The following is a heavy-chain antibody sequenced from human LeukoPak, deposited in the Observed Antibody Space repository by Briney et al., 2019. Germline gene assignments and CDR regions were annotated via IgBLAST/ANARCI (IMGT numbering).Heavy chain of an antibody. Sequence: PSETLSLTCTVSGGSISCSSYYWGWIRQPPGKGLEWIGSIYYSGSTYYNPSLKSRVTISVDTSKNQFSLKLSSVTAADTAVYYCARVRYYDFWSGYYFDYWGQGTLVTVSS. V-gene: IGHV4-39*07. D-gene: IGHD3-3*01. CDR2: IYYSGST. J-gene: IGHJ4*02. CDR1: GGSISCSSYY. CDR3: ARVRYYDFWSGYYFDY.